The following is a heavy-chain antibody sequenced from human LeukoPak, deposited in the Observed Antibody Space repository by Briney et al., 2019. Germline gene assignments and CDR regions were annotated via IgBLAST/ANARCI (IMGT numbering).Heavy chain of an antibody. D-gene: IGHD6-13*01. Sequence: GGSLRLSCAASGFTFSSYGMHWVRQAPGKGLEWVAVISYDGSNKYYADSVKGRFTISRDNSKNTLYLQMNSLRAEDTAVYYWGKGGGSSSWSLKFYYYYYMDVWGKGTTVTVSS. J-gene: IGHJ6*03. V-gene: IGHV3-30*18. CDR3: GKGGGSSSWSLKFYYYYYMDV. CDR1: GFTFSSYG. CDR2: ISYDGSNK.